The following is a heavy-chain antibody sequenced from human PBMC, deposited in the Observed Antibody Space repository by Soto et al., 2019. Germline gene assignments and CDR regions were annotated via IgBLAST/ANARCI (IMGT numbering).Heavy chain of an antibody. CDR1: EFTFSKYW. D-gene: IGHD3-22*01. V-gene: IGHV3-74*01. Sequence: PGGSLRLSCVASEFTFSKYWMHWVRQAPCKGLVWVSRINMDGTKTAYADSVKGRFTVSRDNANNTLYLQMNSLGVEDTAVYYCARDYYYDSRSSSVNWFDPWGQGTLVTVSS. J-gene: IGHJ5*02. CDR2: INMDGTKT. CDR3: ARDYYYDSRSSSVNWFDP.